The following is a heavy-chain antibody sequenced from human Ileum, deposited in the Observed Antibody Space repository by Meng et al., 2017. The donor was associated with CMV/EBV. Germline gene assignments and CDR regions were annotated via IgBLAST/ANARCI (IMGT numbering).Heavy chain of an antibody. V-gene: IGHV4-34*01. CDR1: GASFNGHY. CDR3: ARGGVIFGVPVWNH. J-gene: IGHJ5*02. D-gene: IGHD2-8*01. CDR2: INHSGAT. Sequence: SETLSLTCAVSGASFNGHYWSWIRQSPGKGLEWIGEINHSGATDYNPSLKSRVTISVDTSKKQLSLSLSSVTAADTAVYYCARGGVIFGVPVWNHWGQGTLVTVSS.